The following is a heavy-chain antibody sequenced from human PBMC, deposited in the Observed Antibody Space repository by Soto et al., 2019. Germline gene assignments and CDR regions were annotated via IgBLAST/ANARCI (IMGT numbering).Heavy chain of an antibody. CDR2: IIPILGIA. D-gene: IGHD3-22*01. V-gene: IGHV1-69*02. CDR3: ARVIPMITFDI. J-gene: IGHJ3*02. Sequence: QVQLVQSGAEVKKPGSSVKVSCKASGGTFSSYTISWVRQAPGQGLEWMGRIIPILGIANYAQKFQGRVTITADKSTSTAYMELSSLRSEDTAVYYCARVIPMITFDIWGQGTMVTVSS. CDR1: GGTFSSYT.